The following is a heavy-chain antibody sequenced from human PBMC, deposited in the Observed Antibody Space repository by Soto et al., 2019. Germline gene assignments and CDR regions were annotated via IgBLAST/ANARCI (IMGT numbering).Heavy chain of an antibody. V-gene: IGHV1-3*01. D-gene: IGHD3-10*01. CDR2: INAGNANT. CDR3: ARGPKSVNYFLSYFDY. CDR1: GYTFTNYA. J-gene: IGHJ4*02. Sequence: ASVKVSCKASGYTFTNYAVHWVRQAPGQRLEWMGWINAGNANTKYSQKFQDRVTITEDTFATTTYMDLSSLRSEDTAVYYCARGPKSVNYFLSYFDYWGQGTLVTVSS.